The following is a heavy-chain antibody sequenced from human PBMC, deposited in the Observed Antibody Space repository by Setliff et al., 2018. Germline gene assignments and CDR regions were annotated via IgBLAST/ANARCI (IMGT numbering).Heavy chain of an antibody. D-gene: IGHD3-10*01. CDR3: AKDVGRGSGYYYYTDV. Sequence: SLRLSCAASGFTFSDHAMHWVRQAPGKGLEWVAVISYGRGKEYYGDSVKGRFTISRDNFKNTLYLQMSSLRVEDTAVYYCAKDVGRGSGYYYYTDVWGKGTTVTVSS. V-gene: IGHV3-30*18. CDR1: GFTFSDHA. CDR2: ISYGRGKE. J-gene: IGHJ6*03.